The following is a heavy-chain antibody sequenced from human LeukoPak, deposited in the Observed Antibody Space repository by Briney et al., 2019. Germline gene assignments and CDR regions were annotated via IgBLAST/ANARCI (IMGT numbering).Heavy chain of an antibody. CDR2: ISGRGGST. CDR3: AKGVGTNKGGYYFDY. D-gene: IGHD1-26*01. CDR1: GFAFSSFA. J-gene: IGHJ4*02. V-gene: IGHV3-23*01. Sequence: GGSLRLSCAASGFAFSSFAMSWVRQATGKGLEWVSRISGRGGSTYYADSEKGRFTISRDGSKNTLYVQMNSLRAEDTAVYYCAKGVGTNKGGYYFDYWGQGTPVTVSS.